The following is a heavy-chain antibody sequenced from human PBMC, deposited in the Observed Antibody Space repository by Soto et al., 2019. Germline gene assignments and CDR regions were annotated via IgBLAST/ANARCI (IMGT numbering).Heavy chain of an antibody. CDR1: GGSISSSGYY. CDR3: ATRSGDYVGWFDP. D-gene: IGHD4-17*01. Sequence: SETLSLTCTVSGGSISSSGYYWAWIRQHPGKGLEWIGSIYYSGTAIYSPSLKSRLAIDVDTSKNQFSLRLSSVTAADTAVYYCATRSGDYVGWFDPWGQGTRVTVSS. CDR2: IYYSGTA. J-gene: IGHJ5*02. V-gene: IGHV4-39*01.